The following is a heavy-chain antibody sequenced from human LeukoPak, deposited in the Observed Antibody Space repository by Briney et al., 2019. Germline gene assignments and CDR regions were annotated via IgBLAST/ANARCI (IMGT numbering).Heavy chain of an antibody. D-gene: IGHD3-22*01. Sequence: GGPLRLSCAASGFTFDDYAMHWVRQAPGKGLEWVSGISWNSGSIGYADSVKGRFTISRDNAKNSLYLQMNSLRAEDTALYYCAKDIGKYYDSSGYWEFDYWGQGTLVTVSS. J-gene: IGHJ4*02. CDR3: AKDIGKYYDSSGYWEFDY. V-gene: IGHV3-9*01. CDR1: GFTFDDYA. CDR2: ISWNSGSI.